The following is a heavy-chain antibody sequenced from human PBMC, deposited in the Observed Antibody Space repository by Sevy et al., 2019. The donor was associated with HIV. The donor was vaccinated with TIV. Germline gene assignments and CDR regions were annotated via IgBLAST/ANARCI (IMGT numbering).Heavy chain of an antibody. CDR3: ASSTYHYDSNTYYPVY. CDR2: IKQDGNEK. V-gene: IGHV3-7*01. J-gene: IGHJ4*02. Sequence: GGSLRLSCVASGFNLSPYWMTWVRQAPGKGLEWVTNIKQDGNEKYYVDSVKGRFTVSRDNAKNALYLQMYSLRVEDTAVYFCASSTYHYDSNTYYPVYWGQGTWVTVSS. CDR1: GFNLSPYW. D-gene: IGHD3-22*01.